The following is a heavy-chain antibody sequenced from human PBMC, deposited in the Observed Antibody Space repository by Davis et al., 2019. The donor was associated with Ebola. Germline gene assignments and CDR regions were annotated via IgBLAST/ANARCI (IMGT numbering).Heavy chain of an antibody. V-gene: IGHV3-43*01. CDR1: GFTFDDCT. Sequence: GESLKISCAASGFTFDDCTMHWVRQAPGKGLEWVSLISWNGTSTYYADSVKGRFTISRDNSKNSLYLQMNSLRTEDTALYYCAKEGREWLRFSYFFDYWGQGTLATVSS. CDR2: ISWNGTST. CDR3: AKEGREWLRFSYFFDY. D-gene: IGHD5-12*01. J-gene: IGHJ4*02.